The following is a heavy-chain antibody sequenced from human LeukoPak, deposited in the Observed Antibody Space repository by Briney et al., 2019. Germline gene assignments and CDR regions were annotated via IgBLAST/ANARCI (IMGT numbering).Heavy chain of an antibody. CDR2: ISSSSSYI. CDR3: ARGTAAFAFDI. V-gene: IGHV3-21*01. CDR1: GFTFSSYS. D-gene: IGHD2-2*01. J-gene: IGHJ3*02. Sequence: MTGGSLRLSCAASGFTFSSYSMNWVRQAPGKGLEWVSSISSSSSYIYYADSVKGRFTISRDNAKNSLYLQMNSLRAEDAAVYYCARGTAAFAFDIWGQGTMVTVSS.